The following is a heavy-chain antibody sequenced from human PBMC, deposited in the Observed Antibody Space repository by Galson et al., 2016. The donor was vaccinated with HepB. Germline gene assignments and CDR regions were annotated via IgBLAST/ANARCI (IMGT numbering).Heavy chain of an antibody. D-gene: IGHD4-17*01. V-gene: IGHV3-30-3*01. CDR1: GFTFTSYS. CDR2: ISYDGGSK. J-gene: IGHJ4*02. CDR3: ASSFAYGDPPFDS. Sequence: SLRLSCAASGFTFTSYSIHRVRQAPGRGLQWIAVISYDGGSKFFADLVKDRFSISRDNSKKTLSLQMNDLGVEDTAGYYCASSFAYGDPPFDSWGQGTLVTVSA.